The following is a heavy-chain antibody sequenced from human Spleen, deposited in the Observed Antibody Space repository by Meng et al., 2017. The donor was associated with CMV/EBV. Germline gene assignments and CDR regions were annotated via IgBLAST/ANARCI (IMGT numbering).Heavy chain of an antibody. CDR3: AKCSSTSCRYFDY. CDR2: MYSGGSST. V-gene: IGHV3-23*03. Sequence: CAASGFTFSDYYMSWIRQAPGKGLEWVSVMYSGGSSTFYADSVQGRFTISRDESKNTLYLQMNSLRAEDTALYYCAKCSSTSCRYFDYWGQGTLVTVSS. CDR1: GFTFSDYY. J-gene: IGHJ4*02. D-gene: IGHD2-2*01.